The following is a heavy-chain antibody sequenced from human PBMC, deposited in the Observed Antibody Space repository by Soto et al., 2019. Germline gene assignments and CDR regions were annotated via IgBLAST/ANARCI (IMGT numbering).Heavy chain of an antibody. CDR3: AKDLGHGGRGAFDI. D-gene: IGHD7-27*01. CDR2: ISYDGSNK. Sequence: QAQLVESGGGVVQPGRSLRLSCAASGFTFSFYGMHWVRQAPGKGLEWVAVISYDGSNKYYADSVKGRFTISRDNSKNRLYLQMNSLRAEDTAVYYCAKDLGHGGRGAFDIWGQGTMVTVSS. J-gene: IGHJ3*02. CDR1: GFTFSFYG. V-gene: IGHV3-30*18.